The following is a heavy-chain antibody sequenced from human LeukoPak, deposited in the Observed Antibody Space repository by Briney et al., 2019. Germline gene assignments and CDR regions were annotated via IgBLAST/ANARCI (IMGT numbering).Heavy chain of an antibody. J-gene: IGHJ6*02. CDR1: GYTFTGYY. V-gene: IGHV1-2*02. CDR3: ARRPPPTHYDFWSGAYYYYYGMDV. D-gene: IGHD3-3*01. CDR2: INPNSGGT. Sequence: ASVKVSCKASGYTFTGYYMHWVRQAPGQGLEWMGWINPNSGGTNYAQKFQGRVTMTRDTSISTAYMELSRLRSDDTAVYYCARRPPPTHYDFWSGAYYYYYGMDVWGQGTTVTVSS.